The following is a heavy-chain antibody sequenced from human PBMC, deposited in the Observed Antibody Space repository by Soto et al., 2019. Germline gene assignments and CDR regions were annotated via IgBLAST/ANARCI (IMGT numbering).Heavy chain of an antibody. CDR2: ISAYNGNT. CDR3: ARWGGDTANLVAAFDI. Sequence: XSVKVSFNASGYTFTSYGISLVRQSPGQGLEWMGWISAYNGNTNYAQKLQGRVTMTTDTSTSTAYMELRSLRSDDTAVYYCARWGGDTANLVAAFDIWGQGTMVTVSS. V-gene: IGHV1-18*01. J-gene: IGHJ3*02. CDR1: GYTFTSYG. D-gene: IGHD5-18*01.